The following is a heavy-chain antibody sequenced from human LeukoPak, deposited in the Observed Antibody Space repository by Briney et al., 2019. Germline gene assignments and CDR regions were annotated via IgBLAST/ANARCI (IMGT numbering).Heavy chain of an antibody. Sequence: GGSLRLSCAASTFTFSNYAMSWVRQAPGKGLEWVSGISASGDSTYYADSVKGRFTISRDNSKNTLYLQMNSLRAEDTAVYYCARDRYSSSTFFDYWGQGTLVTVSS. CDR2: ISASGDST. V-gene: IGHV3-23*01. J-gene: IGHJ4*02. CDR3: ARDRYSSSTFFDY. D-gene: IGHD6-6*01. CDR1: TFTFSNYA.